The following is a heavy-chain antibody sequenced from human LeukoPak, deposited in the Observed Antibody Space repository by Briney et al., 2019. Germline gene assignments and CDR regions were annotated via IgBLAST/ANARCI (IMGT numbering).Heavy chain of an antibody. CDR1: GFTFSSYS. D-gene: IGHD6-13*01. CDR3: ASSLIAVAGYDY. Sequence: KTGGSLRLSCAASGFTFSSYSMNWVRQAPGKGLEWVSSISSSSYIYYADSVKGRFTISRDNAKNSLYLQMNSLRAEDTAVYYCASSLIAVAGYDYWGQGTLVTVSS. CDR2: ISSSSYI. J-gene: IGHJ4*02. V-gene: IGHV3-21*01.